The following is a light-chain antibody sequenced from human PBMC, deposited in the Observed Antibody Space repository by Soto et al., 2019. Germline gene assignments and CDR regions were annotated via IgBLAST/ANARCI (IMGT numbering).Light chain of an antibody. V-gene: IGKV1-5*03. CDR3: QHYNSYPYT. CDR1: QRISHY. Sequence: DIQMTQSPSTLSASVGDRVTITCRASQRISHYLAWYQQKPGKAPKLLIYSASDLESGVPSRFSGSGSGTEFTLTISSLQPDDFATYYGQHYNSYPYTFGQGTKLEIK. J-gene: IGKJ2*01. CDR2: SAS.